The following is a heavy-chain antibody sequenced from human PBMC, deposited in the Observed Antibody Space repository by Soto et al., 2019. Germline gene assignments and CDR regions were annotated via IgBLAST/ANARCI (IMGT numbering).Heavy chain of an antibody. D-gene: IGHD3-22*01. J-gene: IGHJ1*01. V-gene: IGHV3-21*03. CDR2: ISTSRNYI. CDR3: ARDMSSAEDSEYFQH. CDR1: GFTFSSYT. Sequence: EVQLVESGGGLVKPGGSLRLSCEASGFTFSSYTMNWVRQAPGKGLEWVSSISTSRNYIYYANSVKGRFTTSRDDAKNSLYLQMNSLKVEDTAVYYCARDMSSAEDSEYFQHWGQGTLVAVSS.